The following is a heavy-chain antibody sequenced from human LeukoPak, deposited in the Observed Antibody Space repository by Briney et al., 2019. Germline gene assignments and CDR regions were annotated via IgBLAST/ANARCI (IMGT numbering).Heavy chain of an antibody. J-gene: IGHJ4*02. Sequence: SETLSLTCTVSGGSISSFFWSWIRQPPGKGLEWIGYVHSSGSTKYNPSLMSRLIISVDMSKNQFSLKLRSVSVAHTAVYYCARLAPGNYDILTGDPKVVFDYWGQGALVTVSS. V-gene: IGHV4-59*01. CDR2: VHSSGST. D-gene: IGHD3-9*01. CDR3: ARLAPGNYDILTGDPKVVFDY. CDR1: GGSISSFF.